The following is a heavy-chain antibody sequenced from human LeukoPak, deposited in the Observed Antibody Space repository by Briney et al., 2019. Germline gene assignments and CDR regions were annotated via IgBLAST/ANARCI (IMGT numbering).Heavy chain of an antibody. V-gene: IGHV1-2*02. Sequence: ASVKVSCKASGYTFTDHYMHWVRQAPGQGLEWMGWINPNSGGTSYAQKFQGRVTMTRDTSISTAYMELSRLRSDDTAVYYCARGGLYSYIPHIWGQGTLVTVSS. CDR1: GYTFTDHY. CDR2: INPNSGGT. CDR3: ARGGLYSYIPHI. J-gene: IGHJ4*02. D-gene: IGHD5-18*01.